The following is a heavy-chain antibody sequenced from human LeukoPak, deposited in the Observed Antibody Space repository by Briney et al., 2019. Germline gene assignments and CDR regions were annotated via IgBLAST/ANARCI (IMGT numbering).Heavy chain of an antibody. V-gene: IGHV1-3*01. Sequence: ASVKVSCKASGYTFTSYAMHWVRQAPGQRLEWMGWINAGNGNTKYSQKLQGRVTITRDTSASTAYMELSSLRSEDTAVYYCAREQQLNWFDPWGQGTLVTVSS. J-gene: IGHJ5*02. CDR1: GYTFTSYA. CDR3: AREQQLNWFDP. D-gene: IGHD6-13*01. CDR2: INAGNGNT.